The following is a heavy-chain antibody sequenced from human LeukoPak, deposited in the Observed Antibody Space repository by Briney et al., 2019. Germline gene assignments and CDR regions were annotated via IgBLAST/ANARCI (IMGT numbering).Heavy chain of an antibody. V-gene: IGHV3-21*01. D-gene: IGHD1-14*01. CDR1: GFTFITYT. CDR3: ARSVPRSDYYNYMDL. J-gene: IGHJ6*03. Sequence: GGSLRLSCAASGFTFITYTMNWVRQAPGKGPEWVSTISSSSTYIHNSDSLRGRFTISRDNAGSSLYLQMNNLTADDTAVYYCARSVPRSDYYNYMDLWGKGTLVTVSS. CDR2: ISSSSTYI.